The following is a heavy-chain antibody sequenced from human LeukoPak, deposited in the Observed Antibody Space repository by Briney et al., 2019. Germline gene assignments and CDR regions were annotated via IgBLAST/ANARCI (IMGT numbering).Heavy chain of an antibody. D-gene: IGHD3-10*01. Sequence: EASVKVSCKASGYTFTGYYTHWVRQAPGQGLEWMGRINPNSGGTNYAQKFQGRVTMTRDTSISTAYMELSRLRSDDTAVYYCARGDYGSGSYYNGSPPPGYWGQGTLVTVSS. CDR3: ARGDYGSGSYYNGSPPPGY. CDR1: GYTFTGYY. V-gene: IGHV1-2*06. CDR2: INPNSGGT. J-gene: IGHJ4*02.